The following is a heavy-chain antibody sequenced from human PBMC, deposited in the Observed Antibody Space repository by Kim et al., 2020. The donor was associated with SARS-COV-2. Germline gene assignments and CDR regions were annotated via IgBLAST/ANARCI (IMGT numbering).Heavy chain of an antibody. CDR2: IIPIFGTA. Sequence: ASVKVSCKASGGTFSSYAISWVRQAPGQGLEWMGGIIPIFGTANYAQKFQGRVTITADESTSTAYMELSSLRSEETAVYYCARDPIAVAGTVPGWFDPWGQGTLVTVSS. CDR3: ARDPIAVAGTVPGWFDP. D-gene: IGHD6-19*01. CDR1: GGTFSSYA. V-gene: IGHV1-69*13. J-gene: IGHJ5*02.